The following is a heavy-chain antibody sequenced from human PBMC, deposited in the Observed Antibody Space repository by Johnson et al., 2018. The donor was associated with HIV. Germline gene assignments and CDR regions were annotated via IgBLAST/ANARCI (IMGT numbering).Heavy chain of an antibody. J-gene: IGHJ3*02. Sequence: VQLVESGGGVVQPGESLRLSCAASGLSFRNYGMHWVRQAPGKGLEWVAIISYDGSRKYYADSVKGRFTISRDNSKNTLYLQMNSLRAEDTAVYYCARLPSGYSRDDFDIWGQGTMVTVSS. V-gene: IGHV3-30*06. CDR1: GLSFRNYG. CDR3: ARLPSGYSRDDFDI. CDR2: ISYDGSRK. D-gene: IGHD5-18*01.